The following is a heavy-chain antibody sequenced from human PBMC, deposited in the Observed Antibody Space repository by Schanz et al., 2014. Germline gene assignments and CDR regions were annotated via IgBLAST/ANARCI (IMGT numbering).Heavy chain of an antibody. CDR1: GFTFNSYA. J-gene: IGHJ4*02. V-gene: IGHV3-30-3*01. D-gene: IGHD1-26*01. CDR3: ARDSGSHYLVDY. CDR2: ISYDGNTK. Sequence: QVQLVESGGGVVQPGGSLRLSCAASGFTFNSYAFHWVRQAPGKGLEWVALISYDGNTKYYADSVKGRFTISRDNSKNTLYLQMNSLRADDTAVYYCARDSGSHYLVDYWGQGTLVTVSS.